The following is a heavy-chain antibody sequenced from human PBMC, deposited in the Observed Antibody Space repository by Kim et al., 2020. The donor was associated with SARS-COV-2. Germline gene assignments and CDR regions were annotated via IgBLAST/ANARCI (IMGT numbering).Heavy chain of an antibody. Sequence: SVKVSCKASGGTFSSYAISWVRQAPGQGLEWMGGIIPIFGTANYAQKFQGRVTITADESTSTAYMELSSLRSEDTAVYYCARDQRIQLLDFYYGMDVWGQGTTVTVSS. J-gene: IGHJ6*02. V-gene: IGHV1-69*13. CDR2: IIPIFGTA. D-gene: IGHD5-18*01. CDR3: ARDQRIQLLDFYYGMDV. CDR1: GGTFSSYA.